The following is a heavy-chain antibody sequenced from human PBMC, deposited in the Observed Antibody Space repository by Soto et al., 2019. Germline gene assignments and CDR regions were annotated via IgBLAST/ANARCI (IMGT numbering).Heavy chain of an antibody. D-gene: IGHD4-17*01. CDR1: GFTFTSYG. V-gene: IGHV3-23*01. CDR3: ATYGGDSGGYEYFQR. CDR2: ISGSSDT. J-gene: IGHJ1*01. Sequence: EVQLLESGGGLEPPGGSLRLSCVTSGFTFTSYGMSWVRPAPGKGLEWVSAISGSSDTYYPDSVKGRFTISRDNSRSTLYLQMNSLRAEDTAVYYCATYGGDSGGYEYFQRWGQGCLVTVSS.